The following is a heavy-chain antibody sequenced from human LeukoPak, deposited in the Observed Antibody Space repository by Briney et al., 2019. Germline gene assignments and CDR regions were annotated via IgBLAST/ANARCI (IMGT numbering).Heavy chain of an antibody. J-gene: IGHJ4*02. V-gene: IGHV3-23*01. CDR2: ISARGDNT. D-gene: IGHD3-10*01. Sequence: PGGSLRLSCAASGFTFTNYAMSWVRQAPGKGLEWVSAISARGDNTYYADSVKGRFSTSRDNSQNTQYLQMNSLRAEDTAIYYCAKAYHYGAGSSFDYWGQGILVTVSS. CDR1: GFTFTNYA. CDR3: AKAYHYGAGSSFDY.